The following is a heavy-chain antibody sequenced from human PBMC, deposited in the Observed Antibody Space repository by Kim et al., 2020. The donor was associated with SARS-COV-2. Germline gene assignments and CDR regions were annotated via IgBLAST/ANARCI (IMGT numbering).Heavy chain of an antibody. CDR2: ISGSGGST. D-gene: IGHD3-22*01. J-gene: IGHJ4*02. CDR1: GFTFSSDA. Sequence: GGSLRLSCAASGFTFSSDAMSWVRQAPGKGLEWVSAISGSGGSTYYADSVKGRFTISRDNSKNTLYLQMNSLRAEDTAVYYCAKDYYDSSGFFDYWCQGTVVTVSS. CDR3: AKDYYDSSGFFDY. V-gene: IGHV3-23*01.